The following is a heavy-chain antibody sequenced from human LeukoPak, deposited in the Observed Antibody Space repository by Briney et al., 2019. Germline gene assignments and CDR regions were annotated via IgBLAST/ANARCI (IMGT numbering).Heavy chain of an antibody. Sequence: GGSLRLSCAASGFTFSSYSMNWVRQAPGKGLEWVSSISSSSSYIYYADSVKGRFTISRDNAKSSLYLQMNSLRAEDTAVYYCARSRYFDWFDHPRAPEAFDIWGQGTMVTISS. V-gene: IGHV3-21*01. J-gene: IGHJ3*02. CDR1: GFTFSSYS. CDR3: ARSRYFDWFDHPRAPEAFDI. D-gene: IGHD3-9*01. CDR2: ISSSSSYI.